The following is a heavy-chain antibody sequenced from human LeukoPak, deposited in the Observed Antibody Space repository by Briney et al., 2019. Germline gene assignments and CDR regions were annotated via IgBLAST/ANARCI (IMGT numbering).Heavy chain of an antibody. CDR2: IKQDGSEK. CDR1: GFTFSIHW. J-gene: IGHJ4*02. D-gene: IGHD3-9*01. CDR3: ARDRGYFDWLLDY. Sequence: GGSLRLSCAASGFTFSIHWMSLVRQAPGKGLEWVANIKQDGSEKYYADSVKGRLTISRDNAKNSLYLQMNSLRAEDTAVYYCARDRGYFDWLLDYWGQGALVTVSS. V-gene: IGHV3-7*01.